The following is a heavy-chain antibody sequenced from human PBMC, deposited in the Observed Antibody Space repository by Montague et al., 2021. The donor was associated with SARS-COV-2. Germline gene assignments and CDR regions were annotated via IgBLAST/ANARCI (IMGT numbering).Heavy chain of an antibody. CDR1: GGSISGYY. CDR3: ARDGCSGGSCYYNWFDP. V-gene: IGHV4-59*01. D-gene: IGHD2-15*01. J-gene: IGHJ5*02. CDR2: ISYSGST. Sequence: SETLSLTCTVSGGSISGYYWSWIRQPQGKELEWIGYISYSGSTNYNPSLKSRVTMSVDTSKNHFSLKLNSVTAADTAVYYCARDGCSGGSCYYNWFDPWGQGTLVTVSS.